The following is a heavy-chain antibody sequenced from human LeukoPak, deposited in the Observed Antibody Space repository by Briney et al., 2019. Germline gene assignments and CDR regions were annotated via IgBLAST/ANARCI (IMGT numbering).Heavy chain of an antibody. Sequence: SVKVSCKASGGTFSSYAISWVRQAPGQGLEWMGGIIPIFGTANYAQKFQGRVTITADESTSTAYMELSSLRSEDTAVYYCARAPNCGGDRDYWGQGTLVTVSS. CDR2: IIPIFGTA. D-gene: IGHD2-21*01. V-gene: IGHV1-69*13. CDR3: ARAPNCGGDRDY. J-gene: IGHJ4*02. CDR1: GGTFSSYA.